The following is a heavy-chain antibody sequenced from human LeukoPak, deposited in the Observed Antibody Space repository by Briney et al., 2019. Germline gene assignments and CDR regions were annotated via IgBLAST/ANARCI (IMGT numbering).Heavy chain of an antibody. V-gene: IGHV3-23*01. CDR3: AKDDSTVTDYCFDY. D-gene: IGHD4-17*01. Sequence: GGSLRLSCAASGFTFSSYGMSWARQAPGKGLEWVSAISGSGGSTYYADSVKGRFTISRDNSKNTLYLQMNSLRAEDTAVYYCAKDDSTVTDYCFDYWGQGALVTVSS. CDR1: GFTFSSYG. J-gene: IGHJ4*02. CDR2: ISGSGGST.